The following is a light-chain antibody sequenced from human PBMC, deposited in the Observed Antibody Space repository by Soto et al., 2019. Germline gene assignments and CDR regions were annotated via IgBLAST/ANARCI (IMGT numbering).Light chain of an antibody. V-gene: IGKV1-5*03. CDR3: QQSGT. CDR2: KAS. Sequence: DIQMTQSPATLSASAGDRVTITCRASQSISSWLVWYQQQPGKDPKLLIYKASSLESGVPARFSGSGSGTEFTRTISSLQADDFATYYCQQSGTFGQGTKVEIK. J-gene: IGKJ1*01. CDR1: QSISSW.